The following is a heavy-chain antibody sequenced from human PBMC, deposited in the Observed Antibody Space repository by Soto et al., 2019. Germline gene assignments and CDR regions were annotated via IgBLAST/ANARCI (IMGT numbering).Heavy chain of an antibody. V-gene: IGHV3-9*01. J-gene: IGHJ3*02. CDR2: ISWKGDST. CDR1: GFTFDDYA. Sequence: EVQLVESGGGLVQPGRSLRLSCAASGFTFDDYAMHWVRQAPGKGLEWVSGISWKGDSTGYADSVKGRFTISRDNAKNSLYLQMSSLRAEDTALYFCVKVAGGLRFSFDMWGQGTMVTVS. D-gene: IGHD3-10*01. CDR3: VKVAGGLRFSFDM.